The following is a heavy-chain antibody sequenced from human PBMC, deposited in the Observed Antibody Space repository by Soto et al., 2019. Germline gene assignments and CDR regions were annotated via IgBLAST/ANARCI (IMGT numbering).Heavy chain of an antibody. D-gene: IGHD3-10*01. CDR1: GYTFTSYY. Sequence: QVQLVQSGAEVKKPGASVKVSCKASGYTFTSYYMHWVRQAPGQGLEWMGIINPSGGSTSYAQKFKGRVTMTRDTSTSTVYMELSSLRSEDTAVYYCARDSNPWEFGEFLSVPFDYWGQGTLVTVSS. CDR3: ARDSNPWEFGEFLSVPFDY. V-gene: IGHV1-46*01. CDR2: INPSGGST. J-gene: IGHJ4*02.